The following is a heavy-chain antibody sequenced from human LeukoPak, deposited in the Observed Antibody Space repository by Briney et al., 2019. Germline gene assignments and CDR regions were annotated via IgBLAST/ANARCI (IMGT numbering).Heavy chain of an antibody. D-gene: IGHD5-18*01. CDR3: ARHLSGVTGYTYGRGIDY. J-gene: IGHJ4*02. CDR1: GFTFSSYG. CDR2: ISYDGSNK. Sequence: PGGSLRLSCAASGFTFSSYGMHWVRQAPGKGLEWVAVISYDGSNKYYADSVKGRFTISRDNAKTSLYLQMISLRAEDTAVYYCARHLSGVTGYTYGRGIDYWGQGTLVTVSS. V-gene: IGHV3-30*03.